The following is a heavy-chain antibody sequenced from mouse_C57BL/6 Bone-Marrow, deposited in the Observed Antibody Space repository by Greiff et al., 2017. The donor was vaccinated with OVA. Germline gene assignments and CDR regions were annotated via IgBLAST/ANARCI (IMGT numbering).Heavy chain of an antibody. J-gene: IGHJ2*01. CDR3: ARDYYGSFYYFDY. Sequence: VQLQQSGAELVRPGASVKLSCKASGYTFTDYYINWVKQRPGQGLEWIARIYPGSGNTYYNEKFKGKATLTAEKSSSTAYMQLSSLTSEDSAVYFCARDYYGSFYYFDYWGQGTTLTVSS. CDR2: IYPGSGNT. CDR1: GYTFTDYY. V-gene: IGHV1-76*01. D-gene: IGHD1-1*01.